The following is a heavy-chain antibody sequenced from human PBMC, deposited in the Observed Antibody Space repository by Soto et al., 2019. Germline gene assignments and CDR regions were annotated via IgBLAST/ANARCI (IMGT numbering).Heavy chain of an antibody. D-gene: IGHD6-13*01. CDR3: ARPGTDYGMDV. CDR1: CGSISSSSYY. CDR2: IYYSGST. V-gene: IGHV4-39*01. J-gene: IGHJ6*02. Sequence: PSETLSLTCTVSCGSISSSSYYWGWIRQPPGKGLEWIGSIYYSGSTYYNPSLKSRVTISVDTSKNQFSLKLSSVTAADTAVYYCARPGTDYGMDVWGQGTTVTVSS.